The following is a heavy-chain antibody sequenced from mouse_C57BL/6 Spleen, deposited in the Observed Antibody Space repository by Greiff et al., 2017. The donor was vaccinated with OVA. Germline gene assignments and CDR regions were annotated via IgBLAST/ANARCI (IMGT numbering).Heavy chain of an antibody. CDR3: ARSNGNYPYCFDY. J-gene: IGHJ2*01. CDR1: GYTFTSYW. V-gene: IGHV1-50*01. Sequence: QVQLQQPGAELVKPGASVKLSCKASGYTFTSYWMQWVKQRPGQGLEWIGEIDPSASYTNYNQKFKGKATLTVDTSSSTAYMQLSSLTSEDSAVYYCARSNGNYPYCFDYWGQGTTLTVSS. D-gene: IGHD2-1*01. CDR2: IDPSASYT.